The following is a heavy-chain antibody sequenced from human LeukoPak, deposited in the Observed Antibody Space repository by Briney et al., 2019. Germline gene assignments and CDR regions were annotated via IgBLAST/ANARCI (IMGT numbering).Heavy chain of an antibody. Sequence: PGGSLRLSCAASGFTFSDYYMSWIRQAPGKGLEWVSYISSSGSTIYYADSVKGRFTISRDNAKNSLYLQMNSLRAEDTAVYYCARDASSTPRGSGSYYNDPYFDYWGQGTLVTVSS. V-gene: IGHV3-11*01. D-gene: IGHD3-10*01. J-gene: IGHJ4*02. CDR1: GFTFSDYY. CDR3: ARDASSTPRGSGSYYNDPYFDY. CDR2: ISSSGSTI.